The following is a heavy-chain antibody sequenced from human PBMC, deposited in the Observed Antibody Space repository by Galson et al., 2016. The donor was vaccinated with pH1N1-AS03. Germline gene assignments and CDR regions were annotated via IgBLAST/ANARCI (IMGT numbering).Heavy chain of an antibody. CDR3: ARSGSGSFYEGDF. CDR1: GYTFTNYG. J-gene: IGHJ4*02. V-gene: IGHV1-18*01. D-gene: IGHD3-10*01. CDR2: IGTYT. Sequence: SVKVSCKASGYTFTNYGISWVRQAPGQGLEYMGWIGTYTINAQKLHGIVTMTTDTSTSTAYMVHRSLRSDETAVYYWARSGSGSFYEGDFWGQGTLVSVSS.